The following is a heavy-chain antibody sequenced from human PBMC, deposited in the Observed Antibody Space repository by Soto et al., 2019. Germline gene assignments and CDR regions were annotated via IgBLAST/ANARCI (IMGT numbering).Heavy chain of an antibody. CDR1: GFTFSSYA. V-gene: IGHV3-23*01. Sequence: HPGGSLRLSCAASGFTFSSYAMSWVRQAPGKGLEWVSAISGSGGSTYYADSVKGRFTISRDNSKNTLYLQMNSLRAEDTAVYYCAKFEDIVVVRYYGMDVWGQGTTVTVSS. J-gene: IGHJ6*02. CDR3: AKFEDIVVVRYYGMDV. D-gene: IGHD2-15*01. CDR2: ISGSGGST.